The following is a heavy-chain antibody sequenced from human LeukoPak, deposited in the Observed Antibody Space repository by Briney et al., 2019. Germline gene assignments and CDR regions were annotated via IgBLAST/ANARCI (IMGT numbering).Heavy chain of an antibody. V-gene: IGHV3-74*01. CDR3: ARLRYYEDY. D-gene: IGHD3-22*01. CDR1: GFSFSKYW. J-gene: IGHJ4*02. Sequence: GGSLRLSCAASGFSFSKYWMHWVRQTPGEGLVWVARIKEDGTYTSYADSVKGRFTISRDNARNTVFLQMNSLRAEDTAVYYCARLRYYEDYWGQGTLVTVSS. CDR2: IKEDGTYT.